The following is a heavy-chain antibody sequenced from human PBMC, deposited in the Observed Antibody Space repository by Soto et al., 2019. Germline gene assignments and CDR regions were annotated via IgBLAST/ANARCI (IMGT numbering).Heavy chain of an antibody. J-gene: IGHJ4*02. CDR2: IWGDGSKK. D-gene: IGHD2-15*01. Sequence: QVLLVESGGGVVQPGGSLRLSCAASGSAFRTHGMHWVRQAPGKGLEWVAVIWGDGSKKYYADSVKGRFTISKDNSKNTLFLQMNTLRAEDTAVYYCARGAVVAGDFDYWGQGTLVTVSS. V-gene: IGHV3-33*01. CDR1: GSAFRTHG. CDR3: ARGAVVAGDFDY.